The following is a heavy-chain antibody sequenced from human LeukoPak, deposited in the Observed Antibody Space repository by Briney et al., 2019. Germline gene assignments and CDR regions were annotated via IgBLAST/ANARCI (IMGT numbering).Heavy chain of an antibody. D-gene: IGHD5-18*01. J-gene: IGHJ4*02. CDR2: ITVYNGHT. V-gene: IGHV1-18*04. Sequence: ASVKVSCKASGYTFTGYYMHWVRQAPGQGLEWMGRITVYNGHTNYAQKFQGRVTMTTDTSTSTAFLELTSLRSDDTAVYYCARRYSTGDFDYWGQGTLITVSS. CDR3: ARRYSTGDFDY. CDR1: GYTFTGYY.